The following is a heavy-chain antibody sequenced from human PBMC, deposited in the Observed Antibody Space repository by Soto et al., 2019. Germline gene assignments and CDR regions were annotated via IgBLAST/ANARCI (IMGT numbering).Heavy chain of an antibody. CDR3: ASGTVTSSLDY. V-gene: IGHV3-21*01. Sequence: GGSLRLSCAASGFTFSSYSMNWVRQAPGKGLEWVSSISSSSSYIYYAGSVKGRFTISRDNAKNSLYLQMNSLRAEDTAVYYCASGTVTSSLDYRGQGTLVTVSS. D-gene: IGHD4-17*01. CDR2: ISSSSSYI. J-gene: IGHJ4*02. CDR1: GFTFSSYS.